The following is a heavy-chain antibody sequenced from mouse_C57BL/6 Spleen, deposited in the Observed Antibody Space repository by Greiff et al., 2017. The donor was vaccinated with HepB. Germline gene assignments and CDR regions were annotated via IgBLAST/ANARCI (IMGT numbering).Heavy chain of an antibody. CDR1: GFSLTSYG. CDR2: IWRGGST. CDR3: ATKECWYYAMDY. D-gene: IGHD6-1*01. J-gene: IGHJ4*01. V-gene: IGHV2-5*01. Sequence: VQLQESGPGLVQPSQSLSITCTVSGFSLTSYGVHWVRQSPGKGLEWLGVIWRGGSTDYNAAFMSRLSITKDNSKSQVFFKMNSLQADDTAIYYCATKECWYYAMDYWGQGTSVTVSS.